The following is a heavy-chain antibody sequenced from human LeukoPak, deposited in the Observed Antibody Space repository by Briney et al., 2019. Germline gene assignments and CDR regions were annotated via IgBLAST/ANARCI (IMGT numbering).Heavy chain of an antibody. CDR3: ARGTSGHYFDY. J-gene: IGHJ4*02. CDR1: GFTFNSFS. V-gene: IGHV3-48*01. Sequence: GGSLRLSCAASGFTFNSFSMNWVRQAPGKGLEWVSYISSSSSTIYYADSVKGRFTISRDNAKNSLYLEMNALGAEDTAVYYCARGTSGHYFDYWGQGTLVIVSS. CDR2: ISSSSSTI.